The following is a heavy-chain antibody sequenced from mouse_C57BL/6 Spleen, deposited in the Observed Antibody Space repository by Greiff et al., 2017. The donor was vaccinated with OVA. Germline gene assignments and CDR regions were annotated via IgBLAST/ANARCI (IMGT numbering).Heavy chain of an antibody. V-gene: IGHV1-62-2*01. J-gene: IGHJ4*01. CDR3: ARHEVRDYTLDY. D-gene: IGHD2-4*01. CDR2: FYPGSGSI. Sequence: VQGVESGAELVKPGASVKLSCKASGYTFTEYTIHWVKQRSGQGLEWIGWFYPGSGSIKYNEKFKDKATLTADKSSSTVYMELSRLTSEDSAVYFCARHEVRDYTLDYWGQGTSVTVSS. CDR1: GYTFTEYT.